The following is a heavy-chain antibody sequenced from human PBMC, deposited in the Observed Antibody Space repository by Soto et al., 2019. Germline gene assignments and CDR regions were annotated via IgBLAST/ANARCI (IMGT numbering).Heavy chain of an antibody. J-gene: IGHJ4*02. D-gene: IGHD2-21*01. CDR1: GYTFTHYY. V-gene: IGHV1-46*01. Sequence: QVQLVQSGAEVRKPGASAKLSCQASGYTFTHYYIHWVRQAPGQGLEWLGIINPDTGTTSYAQTFQGRVTLTKYTSASTVYLELSGLAAEDTAVYYCASCPIFGGDSYFAYWGQGTLVTVSS. CDR3: ASCPIFGGDSYFAY. CDR2: INPDTGTT.